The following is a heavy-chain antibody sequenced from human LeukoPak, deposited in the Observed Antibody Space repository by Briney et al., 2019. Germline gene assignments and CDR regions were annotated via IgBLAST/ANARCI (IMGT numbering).Heavy chain of an antibody. CDR1: GGSISSGDYY. D-gene: IGHD2-2*01. CDR2: IYYSGST. J-gene: IGHJ6*02. Sequence: NPSETLSLTCTVSGGSISSGDYYWSWIRQPPGKGLEWLGYIYYSGSTYYNPSLKSRVTISVDTSKNQFSLKLSSVTAADTAVYYCARVGPAAVSYYYGMDVWGQGTTVTVSS. V-gene: IGHV4-30-4*01. CDR3: ARVGPAAVSYYYGMDV.